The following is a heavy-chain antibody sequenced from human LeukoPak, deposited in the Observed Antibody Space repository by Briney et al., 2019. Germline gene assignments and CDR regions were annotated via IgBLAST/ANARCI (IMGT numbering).Heavy chain of an antibody. V-gene: IGHV3-30*04. CDR1: GFTFSSYA. Sequence: GRSLRLSCAASGFTFSSYAMHWVRQAPGKGLEWVAVISYDGSNKYYADSVKGRFTIFRDNSKNTLYLQMNSLRAEDTAVYYCARGGDYYYDSSGYYSPVDYWGQGTLVTVSS. J-gene: IGHJ4*02. CDR2: ISYDGSNK. D-gene: IGHD3-22*01. CDR3: ARGGDYYYDSSGYYSPVDY.